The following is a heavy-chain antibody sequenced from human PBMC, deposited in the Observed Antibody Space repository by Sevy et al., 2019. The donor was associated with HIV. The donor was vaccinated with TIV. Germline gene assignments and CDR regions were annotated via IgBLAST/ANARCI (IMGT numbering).Heavy chain of an antibody. D-gene: IGHD2-15*01. Sequence: ASVKASCKVSGYTLTQLSMHWVRQAPGKGLEWMGSFDPEDGERIYAQKFQGRITMTEDTSTDTAYMDLSSLKSDDTVVYYCATTREYYQGKSGYFDYWGQGALVTVSS. CDR3: ATTREYYQGKSGYFDY. CDR1: GYTLTQLS. V-gene: IGHV1-24*01. CDR2: FDPEDGER. J-gene: IGHJ4*02.